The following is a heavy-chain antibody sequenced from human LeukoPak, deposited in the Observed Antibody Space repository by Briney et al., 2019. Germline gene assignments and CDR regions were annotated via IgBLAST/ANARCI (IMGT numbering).Heavy chain of an antibody. V-gene: IGHV3-21*01. Sequence: PGGSLRLSCTASGFTFRFYTMNWVRQAPGKGLEWVSSITSSSTHIYYTDSVKGRFTIFRDNAKNSLYLQMNSLSAEDTAVYYCARNTELDEAFEIWGQGTMVTVSS. CDR1: GFTFRFYT. D-gene: IGHD5-18*01. CDR3: ARNTELDEAFEI. CDR2: ITSSSTHI. J-gene: IGHJ3*02.